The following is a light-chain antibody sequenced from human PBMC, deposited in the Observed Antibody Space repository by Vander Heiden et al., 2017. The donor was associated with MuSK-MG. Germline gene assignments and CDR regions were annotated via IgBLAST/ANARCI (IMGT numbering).Light chain of an antibody. CDR3: QSYDSRLSGAVV. V-gene: IGLV1-40*01. J-gene: IGLJ2*01. CDR1: SSNIGAGYD. CDR2: YNT. Sequence: QSVLTQPPSVSGAPGQRVPISCTGSSSNIGAGYDVHWFQQLPGAAPSLLIYYNTNRPSGVPDRFSASKSGTSASLAITGLQAEDEADDYCQSYDSRLSGAVVFGGGTKLTVL.